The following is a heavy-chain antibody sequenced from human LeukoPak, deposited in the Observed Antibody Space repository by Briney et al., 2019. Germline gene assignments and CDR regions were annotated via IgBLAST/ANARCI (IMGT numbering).Heavy chain of an antibody. Sequence: SETLSLTCAVYGGPFSGYYWSWIRQPPGKGLEWIGEINHSGSTNYNPSLKSRVTISVDTSKNQFSLKLSSVTAADTAVYYCARQLITMIVDGAFDIWGQGTMVTVSS. CDR3: ARQLITMIVDGAFDI. V-gene: IGHV4-34*01. J-gene: IGHJ3*02. D-gene: IGHD3-22*01. CDR1: GGPFSGYY. CDR2: INHSGST.